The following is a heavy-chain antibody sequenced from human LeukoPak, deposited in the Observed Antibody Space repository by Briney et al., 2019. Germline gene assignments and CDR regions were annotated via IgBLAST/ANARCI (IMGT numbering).Heavy chain of an antibody. CDR3: ARDYGDY. CDR1: GFTFSNYW. CDR2: IKQDGSDK. J-gene: IGHJ4*02. D-gene: IGHD4-17*01. Sequence: PGGSLRLSCAASGFTFSNYWMNWVRQAPGKGLEWVANIKQDGSDKYYVDSVRGRFIISRDNAQNSLYLQMSSLRAEDTAVYYCARDYGDYWDQGTLVTVSS. V-gene: IGHV3-7*01.